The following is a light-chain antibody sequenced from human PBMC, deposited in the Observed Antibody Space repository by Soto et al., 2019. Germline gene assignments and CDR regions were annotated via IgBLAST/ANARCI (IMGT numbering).Light chain of an antibody. CDR1: QSVRSD. Sequence: ETVMTQSPATLSVSPGERATLSCRASQSVRSDYFAWYQQKPGQAPRVIIFGVSTRATGVPDRFSGSGSGTEFTLTISSLQSEDFAVYYCQQYNKWPRWTFGQGTKVDIK. J-gene: IGKJ1*01. CDR3: QQYNKWPRWT. CDR2: GVS. V-gene: IGKV3D-15*01.